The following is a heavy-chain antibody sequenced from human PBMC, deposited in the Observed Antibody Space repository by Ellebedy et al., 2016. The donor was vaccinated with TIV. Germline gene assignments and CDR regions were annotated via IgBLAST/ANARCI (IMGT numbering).Heavy chain of an antibody. CDR1: GGSISSYY. CDR3: AAGNGAAAAGYH. CDR2: IDSSGNI. V-gene: IGHV4-4*08. D-gene: IGHD6-13*01. J-gene: IGHJ4*02. Sequence: MPSETLSLTCTLSGGSISSYYWRWIRQSPEKGLEWLGSIDSSGNINYNPSLRIRVTISLDKSKNHLSLSRTSRTGADTAMYFCAAGNGAAAAGYHWGQGILVTVSS.